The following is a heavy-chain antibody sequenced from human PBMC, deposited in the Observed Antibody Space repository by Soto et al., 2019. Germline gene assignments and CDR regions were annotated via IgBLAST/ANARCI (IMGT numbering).Heavy chain of an antibody. CDR1: GFTFSSYS. V-gene: IGHV3-48*02. D-gene: IGHD2-15*01. CDR2: ISSSSSTI. J-gene: IGHJ5*02. CDR3: AREGGSLRWFDP. Sequence: EVQLVESGGGLVQPGGSLRLSCAASGFTFSSYSMNWVRQAPGKGLEWVSYISSSSSTIYYADSVKGRFTISRDNAKNSLYLQRNSLRDEDSAVYYCAREGGSLRWFDPWGQGTLVTVYS.